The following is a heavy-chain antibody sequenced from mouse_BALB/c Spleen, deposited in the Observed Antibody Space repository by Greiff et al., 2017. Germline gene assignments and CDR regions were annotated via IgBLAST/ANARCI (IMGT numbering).Heavy chain of an antibody. Sequence: VMLVESGAELMKPGASVKISCKATGYTFSSYWIEWVKQRPGHGLEWIGEILPGSGSTNYNEKFKGKATFTADTSSNTAYMQLSSLTSEDSAVYYCARGDRYGYYYAMDYWGQGTSVTVSS. V-gene: IGHV1-9*01. CDR1: GYTFSSYW. D-gene: IGHD2-14*01. CDR2: ILPGSGST. CDR3: ARGDRYGYYYAMDY. J-gene: IGHJ4*01.